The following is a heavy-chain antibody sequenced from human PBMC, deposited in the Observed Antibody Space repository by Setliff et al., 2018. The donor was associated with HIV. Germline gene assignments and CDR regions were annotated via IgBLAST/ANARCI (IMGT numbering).Heavy chain of an antibody. D-gene: IGHD3-16*01. CDR1: GYTFTNYG. V-gene: IGHV1-18*01. Sequence: ASVKVSCKASGYTFTNYGISWVRQAPGQGLEWTGWISAYNGNTNYAQKLQGRVTMTTDTSTSTAYMELRSLRSDDTAVYYCARDWLPRVLRYWGQGTLVTVSS. J-gene: IGHJ4*02. CDR2: ISAYNGNT. CDR3: ARDWLPRVLRY.